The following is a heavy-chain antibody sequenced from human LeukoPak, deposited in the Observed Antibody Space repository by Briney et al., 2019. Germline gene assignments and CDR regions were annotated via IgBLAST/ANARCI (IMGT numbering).Heavy chain of an antibody. CDR1: GFTFSNYG. Sequence: GGSLRLSCAASGFTFSNYGMHWVRQAPGKGLEWEAGIWYDESKKVYGDSVRGRFTISRDNSNYTLYLQMNSLRVEDTALYFCTRGRSSVRGRGFLDYWGQGALVTVSS. CDR3: TRGRSSVRGRGFLDY. J-gene: IGHJ4*02. V-gene: IGHV3-33*01. D-gene: IGHD3-10*01. CDR2: IWYDESKK.